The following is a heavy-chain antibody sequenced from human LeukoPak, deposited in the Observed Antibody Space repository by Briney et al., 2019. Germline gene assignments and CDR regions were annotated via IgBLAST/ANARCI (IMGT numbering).Heavy chain of an antibody. D-gene: IGHD4-23*01. CDR3: AKDDSYGGNSNFDY. CDR2: ISWNSGSI. Sequence: GGSLRPSCAASGFTFDDYAMHWVRQAPGKGLEWVSGISWNSGSIEYADSVKGRFTISRDNAKNSLYLQMNSLRAEDTALYYCAKDDSYGGNSNFDYWGQGTLVTVPS. V-gene: IGHV3-9*01. CDR1: GFTFDDYA. J-gene: IGHJ4*02.